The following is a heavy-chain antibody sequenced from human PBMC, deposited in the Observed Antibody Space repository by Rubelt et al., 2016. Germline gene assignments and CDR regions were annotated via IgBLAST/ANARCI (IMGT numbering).Heavy chain of an antibody. V-gene: IGHV4-34*01. Sequence: QVQLQQWGAGLLKPSETLSLTCAVYGGSFSGYYWSWIRQPPGKGLEWIGEINHSGSTNYNPSLKSRVTISVDTSKNQFSLKLSSVTAADTAVYYCASSGGPSGAYSGSTWPDWYFDLWGRGTLVTVSS. D-gene: IGHD1-26*01. CDR2: INHSGST. J-gene: IGHJ2*01. CDR1: GGSFSGYY. CDR3: ASSGGPSGAYSGSTWPDWYFDL.